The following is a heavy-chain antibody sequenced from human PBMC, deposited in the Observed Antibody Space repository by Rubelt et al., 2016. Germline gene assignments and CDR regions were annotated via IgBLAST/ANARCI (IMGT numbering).Heavy chain of an antibody. CDR3: ARHGTGDNWGSENGFDL. Sequence: QLQLQESGPGLLKPSETLSLTCTVSGGSISSSVYHWGWIRQPPGKGLEWIVIIDYTGTTYYNQSLKSRVTISVDTSKNQFSLKLTSVTVAVTALDYCARHGTGDNWGSENGFDLWGQGTGVTVTS. CDR2: IDYTGTT. V-gene: IGHV4-39*01. J-gene: IGHJ3*01. CDR1: GGSISSSVYH. D-gene: IGHD7-27*01.